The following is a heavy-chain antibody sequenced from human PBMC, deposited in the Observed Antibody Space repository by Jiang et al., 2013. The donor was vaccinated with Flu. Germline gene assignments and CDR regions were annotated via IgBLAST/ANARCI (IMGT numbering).Heavy chain of an antibody. J-gene: IGHJ4*02. CDR2: IIPIYGAA. D-gene: IGHD1/OR15-1a*01. Sequence: SGAEVKKPGSSVKVSCKASGGTFSSYPFSWVRQAPGQGLEWMGAIIPIYGAADYPQNFQGRVTITADESTRTVYMELRSLRSDDTAVYYCMRRDNNDDYWGQGTLVTVSS. CDR1: GGTFSSYP. V-gene: IGHV1-69*01. CDR3: MRRDNNDDY.